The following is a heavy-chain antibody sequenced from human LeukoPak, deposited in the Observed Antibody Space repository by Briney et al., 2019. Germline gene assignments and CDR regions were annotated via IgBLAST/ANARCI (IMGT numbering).Heavy chain of an antibody. Sequence: PSETLSLTCTVSGGSISSYYWSWIRQPPGKGLEWIGYIYTSGSTNYNPSLKSRVTISVDTSKNQFSLKLSSVTAADTAVYYCARGPLLMVCAMDVWGKGTTVTVSS. V-gene: IGHV4-4*09. D-gene: IGHD2-8*01. CDR3: ARGPLLMVCAMDV. CDR2: IYTSGST. J-gene: IGHJ6*04. CDR1: GGSISSYY.